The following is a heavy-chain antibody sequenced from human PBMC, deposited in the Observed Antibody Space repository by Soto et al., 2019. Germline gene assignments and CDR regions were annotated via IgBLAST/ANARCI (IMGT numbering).Heavy chain of an antibody. V-gene: IGHV3-23*01. Sequence: GWSLRLSCAASGFTFSSYAMSWVRQAPGKGLEWVSAISGSGGSTYYADSVKGRFTISRDNSKNTLYLQMKSLRAEDTAVYYCAKDDNWNDVYDYSYGMDVWGQGTKVTVS. CDR1: GFTFSSYA. CDR3: AKDDNWNDVYDYSYGMDV. CDR2: ISGSGGST. J-gene: IGHJ6*02. D-gene: IGHD1-20*01.